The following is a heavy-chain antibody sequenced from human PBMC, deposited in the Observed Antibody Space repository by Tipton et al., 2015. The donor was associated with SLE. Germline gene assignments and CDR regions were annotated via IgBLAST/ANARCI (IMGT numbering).Heavy chain of an antibody. D-gene: IGHD6-13*01. J-gene: IGHJ6*02. V-gene: IGHV4-34*01. Sequence: TLSLTCAVYGGSFSGYYWIWIRQPPGKGLEWIGEINHSGSTNYNPSLKSRVTISVDTSKNQFSLQLNSVTPEDTAVYYCARKSSSRNYYYGMDVWGQGTTVTVSS. CDR2: INHSGST. CDR1: GGSFSGYY. CDR3: ARKSSSRNYYYGMDV.